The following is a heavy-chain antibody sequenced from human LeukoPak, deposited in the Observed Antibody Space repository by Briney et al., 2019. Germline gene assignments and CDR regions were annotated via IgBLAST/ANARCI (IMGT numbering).Heavy chain of an antibody. Sequence: PSETLSLTCTVSGGSISSYYWSWIRQPPGKGLEWIGYIYYSGSTNYNPSLKSRVTISVDTSKYQFSLKLSSVSAADTAVYYCARDLEQRGDGWFDPWGQGTLVTVSS. J-gene: IGHJ5*02. CDR3: ARDLEQRGDGWFDP. D-gene: IGHD6-25*01. V-gene: IGHV4-59*01. CDR2: IYYSGST. CDR1: GGSISSYY.